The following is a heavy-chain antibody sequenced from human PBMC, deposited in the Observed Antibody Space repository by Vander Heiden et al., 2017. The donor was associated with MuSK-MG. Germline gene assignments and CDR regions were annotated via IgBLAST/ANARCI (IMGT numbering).Heavy chain of an antibody. Sequence: QVQLVESGGGVVQPGRSLRPSCAASGFTFSSYGMHWVRQAPGKGLGWVAVIWDDGSNKYYTDSVKGRFTISRDNSKNTLYLQMNSLRAEDTAVYYCAKSQWLGAEYFQYWGQGTLVTVSS. CDR1: GFTFSSYG. J-gene: IGHJ1*01. CDR3: AKSQWLGAEYFQY. CDR2: IWDDGSNK. D-gene: IGHD6-19*01. V-gene: IGHV3-33*06.